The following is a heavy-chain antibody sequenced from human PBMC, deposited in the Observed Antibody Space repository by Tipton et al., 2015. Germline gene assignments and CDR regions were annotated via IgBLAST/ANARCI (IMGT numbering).Heavy chain of an antibody. D-gene: IGHD2-15*01. Sequence: RSLRLSCAASGFTFDDYAMHWVRQGPGKGLEWVSGISWNSDGLDYADSVKGRFTMSRDNAKKSLYLQMNSLRDEDTAVYYCARFDCSGGNCYSDGMDVWGQGTTVTVSS. CDR3: ARFDCSGGNCYSDGMDV. CDR1: GFTFDDYA. CDR2: ISWNSDGL. V-gene: IGHV3-9*01. J-gene: IGHJ6*02.